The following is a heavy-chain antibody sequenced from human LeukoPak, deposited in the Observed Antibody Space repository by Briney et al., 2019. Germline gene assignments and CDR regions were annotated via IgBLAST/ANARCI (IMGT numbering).Heavy chain of an antibody. CDR1: GFTVSGNY. Sequence: PGGSLRLSCAVSGFTVSGNYMSWVRQAPGKGLEWVSLIYSGGTTYYADSVKGRFTISRDNSKNTLYLQMNSLRAEDTAVYYCATRPFPVDTAMANDYWGQGTLVTVSS. V-gene: IGHV3-53*05. CDR3: ATRPFPVDTAMANDY. J-gene: IGHJ4*02. CDR2: IYSGGTT. D-gene: IGHD5-18*01.